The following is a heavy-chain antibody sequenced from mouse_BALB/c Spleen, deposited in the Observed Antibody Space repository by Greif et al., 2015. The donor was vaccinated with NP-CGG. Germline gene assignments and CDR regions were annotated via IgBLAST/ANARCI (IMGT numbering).Heavy chain of an antibody. CDR1: GYAFSSYW. D-gene: IGHD2-4*01. J-gene: IGHJ4*01. V-gene: IGHV1-80*01. CDR2: IYPGDGDT. CDR3: ARYDYDDYAMDY. Sequence: QVQLKHSGAELVRPGSSVKISCKASGYAFSSYWMNWVKQRPGQGLEWIGQIYPGDGDTNYNGKFKGKATLTADKSSSTAYMQLSSLTSEDSAVYFCARYDYDDYAMDYWGQGTSVTVSS.